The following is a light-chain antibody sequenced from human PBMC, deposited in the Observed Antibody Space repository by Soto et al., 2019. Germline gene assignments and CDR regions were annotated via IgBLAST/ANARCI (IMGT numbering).Light chain of an antibody. CDR3: QHYDTWPWT. CDR1: QSVSTN. CDR2: FAS. V-gene: IGKV3-15*01. J-gene: IGKJ1*01. Sequence: MTQSPSTLSASAGERAALSCRASQSVSTNFAWYQQEPGQPPRLLIYFASPRATAVPARFTAGGSGTEFTLTISSLQPGDFAAYYCQHYDTWPWTFGHGTKVDIK.